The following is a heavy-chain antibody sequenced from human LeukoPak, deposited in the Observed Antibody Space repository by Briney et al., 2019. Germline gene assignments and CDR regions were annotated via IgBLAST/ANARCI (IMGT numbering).Heavy chain of an antibody. Sequence: GGSLRLSCAASGFTFSSYSMNWVRQAPGKGLEWVSSISSSSSYIYYADSVKGRFTISRDNAKNSLYLQMNSLRAEDTAVYHCARDRVPYGGKAIDYWGQGTLVTVSS. CDR2: ISSSSSYI. CDR3: ARDRVPYGGKAIDY. V-gene: IGHV3-21*01. D-gene: IGHD4-23*01. J-gene: IGHJ4*02. CDR1: GFTFSSYS.